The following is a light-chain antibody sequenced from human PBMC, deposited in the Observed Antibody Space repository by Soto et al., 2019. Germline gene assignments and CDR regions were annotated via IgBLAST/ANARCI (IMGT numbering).Light chain of an antibody. CDR1: QSVSSN. V-gene: IGKV3-15*01. J-gene: IGKJ5*01. CDR2: GAS. CDR3: QQYNNWQIT. Sequence: EIVMTQSPATLSVSPGERATLSCRASQSVSSNLAWYQQKPCQAPRILIYGASTRATGIPARFSGSGSGTEFTLTISSLQSEDFAVYYCQQYNNWQITFGQGTRLEIK.